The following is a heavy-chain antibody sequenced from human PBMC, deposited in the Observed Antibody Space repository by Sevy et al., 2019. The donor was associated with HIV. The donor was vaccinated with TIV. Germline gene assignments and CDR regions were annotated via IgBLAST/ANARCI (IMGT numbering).Heavy chain of an antibody. CDR1: GFTFSNAW. D-gene: IGHD5-18*01. CDR2: LKSKTDGGTT. V-gene: IGHV3-15*01. CDR3: TTDDVTTMRRDRGSDAFDI. Sequence: GGSLRLSCAASGFTFSNAWMSWVRQAPGKGLEWVGRLKSKTDGGTTDYAAPVKGRFTISRDDSKNTLYLQMNSLKTEDTAVYYCTTDDVTTMRRDRGSDAFDIWGQGTMVTVSS. J-gene: IGHJ3*02.